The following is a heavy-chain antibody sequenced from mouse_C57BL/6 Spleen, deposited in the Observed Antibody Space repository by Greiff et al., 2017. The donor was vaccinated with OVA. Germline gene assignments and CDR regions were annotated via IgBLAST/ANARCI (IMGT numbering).Heavy chain of an antibody. CDR3: ARDWDYGNYDWYFDV. D-gene: IGHD2-1*01. J-gene: IGHJ1*03. CDR2: INYDGSST. CDR1: GFTFSDYY. Sequence: EVMLVESEGGLVQPGSSMKLSCTASGFTFSDYYMAWVRQVPEKGLEWVANINYDGSSTYYLDSLKSRFIISRDNAKNILYLQMSSLKSEDTATYYCARDWDYGNYDWYFDVWGTGTTVTVSS. V-gene: IGHV5-16*01.